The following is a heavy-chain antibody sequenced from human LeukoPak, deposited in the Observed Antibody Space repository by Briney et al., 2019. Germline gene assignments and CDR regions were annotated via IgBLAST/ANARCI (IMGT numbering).Heavy chain of an antibody. CDR2: IYYSGST. CDR3: ARSGDSYGHMGADY. D-gene: IGHD5-18*01. V-gene: IGHV4-59*08. CDR1: GGSISSYY. Sequence: PSETLSLTCTVSGGSISSYYWSWIRQPPGKGLEWIGYIYYSGSTNYNPSLKSRVTISVDTSKNQFSLKLSSVTAADTAVYYCARSGDSYGHMGADYWGQGTLVTVSS. J-gene: IGHJ4*02.